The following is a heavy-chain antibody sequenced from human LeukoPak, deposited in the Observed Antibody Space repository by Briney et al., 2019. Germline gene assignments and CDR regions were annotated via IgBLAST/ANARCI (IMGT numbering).Heavy chain of an antibody. CDR3: ARPLEMATIGGGLDY. V-gene: IGHV4-59*01. Sequence: SETLSLTCTVSGGSINSYYWTWIRQPPGRGLEWLGYIYYSGSTYYNPSLKSRITMSLDKSKSQFSLKLNSVTAADTAVYYCARPLEMATIGGGLDYWGQGTLVTVPS. CDR1: GGSINSYY. J-gene: IGHJ4*02. CDR2: IYYSGST. D-gene: IGHD5-24*01.